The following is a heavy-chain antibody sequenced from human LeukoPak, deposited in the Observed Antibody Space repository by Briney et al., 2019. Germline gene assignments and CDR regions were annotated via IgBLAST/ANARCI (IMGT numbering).Heavy chain of an antibody. D-gene: IGHD3-22*01. CDR2: ISAYNGNT. V-gene: IGHV1-18*01. CDR1: GYTFTSYG. J-gene: IGHJ4*02. CDR3: ANSGYDSSGLWYFDY. Sequence: ASVKVSCKASGYTFTSYGISWVRQAPGQGLEWMGWISAYNGNTNYAQKLQGRVTMTTDTSTSTAYMELRSLRPDDTAVYYCANSGYDSSGLWYFDYWGQGTLVTVSS.